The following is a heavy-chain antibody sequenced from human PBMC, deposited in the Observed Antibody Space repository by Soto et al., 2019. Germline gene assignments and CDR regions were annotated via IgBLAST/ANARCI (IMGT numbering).Heavy chain of an antibody. CDR1: DFTFDDYA. Sequence: SLRLSCAAFDFTFDDYALHWFRQAPGKGLEWVSGIHWNSGTTGYADSVRGRFTISRDNAKNSLYLQMNSLRGEDTALYHCVKTTGRTGWYDIDFWGQGTLVTVSS. D-gene: IGHD6-19*01. CDR3: VKTTGRTGWYDIDF. CDR2: IHWNSGTT. J-gene: IGHJ4*02. V-gene: IGHV3-9*01.